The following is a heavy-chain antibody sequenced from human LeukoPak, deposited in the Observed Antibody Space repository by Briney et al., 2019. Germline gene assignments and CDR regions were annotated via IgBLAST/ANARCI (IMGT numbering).Heavy chain of an antibody. V-gene: IGHV3-23*01. CDR1: GFTFSSHA. Sequence: GGSLRLSCAASGFTFSSHAMSWVRQAPGKGLEWVSAISGSGGSTYYADSVKGRFTISRDNSKNTLYLQMNSLRAEDTAVYYCAKGLERSSAEIDYWGQGTLVTVSP. CDR2: ISGSGGST. CDR3: AKGLERSSAEIDY. D-gene: IGHD1-26*01. J-gene: IGHJ4*02.